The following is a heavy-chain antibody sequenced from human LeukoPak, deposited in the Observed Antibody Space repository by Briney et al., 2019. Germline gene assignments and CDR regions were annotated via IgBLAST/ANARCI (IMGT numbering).Heavy chain of an antibody. CDR2: IYPGDSDT. CDR1: GYSFTSYW. J-gene: IGHJ4*02. D-gene: IGHD6-13*01. CDR3: ARQAIAVAGYHFGD. Sequence: GEPLQISCKGSGYSFTSYWIGWVRQMPAQGLEWMGIIYPGDSDTRYSPSFQAQVTISADKSISNAYLQWSSRKAAVTAMYYCARQAIAVAGYHFGDWGQGSLVTVSS. V-gene: IGHV5-51*01.